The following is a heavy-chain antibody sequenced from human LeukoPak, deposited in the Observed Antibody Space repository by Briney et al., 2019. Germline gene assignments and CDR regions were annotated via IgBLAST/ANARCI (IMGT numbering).Heavy chain of an antibody. J-gene: IGHJ3*02. V-gene: IGHV1-18*01. Sequence: ASVKVSCKASGYTFTSYGISWVRQAPGQGLEWMGWIGAYNGNTNYAQKLQGRVTMTTDTSTSTAYMELRSLRSDDTAVYYCARDLIWFGELLSGDHDAFDIWGQGTMVTVSS. CDR2: IGAYNGNT. D-gene: IGHD3-10*01. CDR1: GYTFTSYG. CDR3: ARDLIWFGELLSGDHDAFDI.